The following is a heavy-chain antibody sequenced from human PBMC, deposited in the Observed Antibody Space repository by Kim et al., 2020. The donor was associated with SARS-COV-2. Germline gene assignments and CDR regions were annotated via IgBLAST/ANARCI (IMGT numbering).Heavy chain of an antibody. CDR1: GDSVSSNSAA. D-gene: IGHD6-13*01. Sequence: SQTLSLTCAISGDSVSSNSAAWNWIRQSPSRGLEWLGRTYYRSKWYNDYAVSVKSRITINPDTSKNQFSLQLNSVTPEDTAVYYCARERGGYSSSWYFGPYYFDYWGQGTLVTVSS. J-gene: IGHJ4*02. V-gene: IGHV6-1*01. CDR2: TYYRSKWYN. CDR3: ARERGGYSSSWYFGPYYFDY.